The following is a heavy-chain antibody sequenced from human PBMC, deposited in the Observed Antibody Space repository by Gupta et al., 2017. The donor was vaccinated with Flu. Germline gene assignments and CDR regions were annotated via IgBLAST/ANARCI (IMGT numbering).Heavy chain of an antibody. D-gene: IGHD3-22*01. J-gene: IGHJ4*02. V-gene: IGHV3-23*01. Sequence: EVQLLESGGGLVLPGGSLRLSCAASGFTFTSYAMTWVRQAPGKGLEWVSTFLGGSTYYADSVRGRFTVSRDNSKNTLYLQMKGLRVDDTALYFCVKPTSTGSLKAPYWGQGTLVTVSS. CDR3: VKPTSTGSLKAPY. CDR1: GFTFTSYA. CDR2: FLGGST.